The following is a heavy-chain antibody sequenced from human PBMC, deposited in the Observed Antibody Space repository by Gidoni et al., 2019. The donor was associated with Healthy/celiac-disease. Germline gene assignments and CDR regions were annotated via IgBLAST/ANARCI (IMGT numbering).Heavy chain of an antibody. J-gene: IGHJ4*02. CDR2: IYSGGST. D-gene: IGHD4-17*01. V-gene: IGHV3-66*01. CDR3: ARGGDDYGDYVGY. CDR1: GFTVSSNY. Sequence: EVQLVESGGGLVQPGGSLRLSCAASGFTVSSNYMSWVRQAPGKGLEWVSVIYSGGSTYYADSVKGRFTISRDNSKNTLYLQMNSLRAEDTAVYYCARGGDDYGDYVGYWGQGTLVTVSS.